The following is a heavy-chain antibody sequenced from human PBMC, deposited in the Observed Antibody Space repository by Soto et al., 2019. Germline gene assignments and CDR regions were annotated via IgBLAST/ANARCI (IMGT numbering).Heavy chain of an antibody. D-gene: IGHD2-15*01. V-gene: IGHV3-23*01. Sequence: GGSLRLSCAASGFTFSTYAMTWVRQAPGKGLEWVSVISSSGGATYYADSVKGRFTISRDNSKNTLYLQMDSLRAEDTAVYFCAKDFADIVVAVAVYFDYWGQGTLVTVSS. CDR2: ISSSGGAT. CDR3: AKDFADIVVAVAVYFDY. J-gene: IGHJ4*02. CDR1: GFTFSTYA.